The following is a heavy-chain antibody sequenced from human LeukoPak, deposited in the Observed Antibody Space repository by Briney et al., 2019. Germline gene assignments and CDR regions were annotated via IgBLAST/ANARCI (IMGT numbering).Heavy chain of an antibody. Sequence: GGSLRLSCAVSGFTFSSYEMNWVRQAPGKGLEWVSYISSSGGTTYYADSVKGRFTISRDNAKKSLYLQMNGLRAEDTAVYYCGRERNYYDSSGYYRSKQFDYWGQGTLVTVSS. CDR1: GFTFSSYE. CDR2: ISSSGGTT. D-gene: IGHD3-22*01. V-gene: IGHV3-48*03. CDR3: GRERNYYDSSGYYRSKQFDY. J-gene: IGHJ4*02.